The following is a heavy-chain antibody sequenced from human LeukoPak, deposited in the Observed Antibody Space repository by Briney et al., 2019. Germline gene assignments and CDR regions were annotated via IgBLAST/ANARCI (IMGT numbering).Heavy chain of an antibody. V-gene: IGHV3-30-3*01. J-gene: IGHJ3*02. CDR2: MSSDGSTN. Sequence: GGSLRLSCAASGFTFTSYAIHWVRQAPGKGLEWVAVMSSDGSTNYYADSVKGRFTISRDNSKNTLYLQLNNLRPEDTAVYYCARENYDFWTTGIWGQGTMVTVSS. CDR1: GFTFTSYA. D-gene: IGHD3-3*01. CDR3: ARENYDFWTTGI.